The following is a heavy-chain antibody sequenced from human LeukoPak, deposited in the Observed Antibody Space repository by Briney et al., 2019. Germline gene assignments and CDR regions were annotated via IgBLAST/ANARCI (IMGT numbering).Heavy chain of an antibody. V-gene: IGHV3-30*18. Sequence: GGSLRLSCAASGFTFSSYGMHWVRQAPGKGLEWVAVISYDGSNKYYADSVKGRFTISRDNSKNTLYLQMNSLRAEATAVYYCAKDEVQQQLEYYFDYWGQGTLVTVSS. CDR3: AKDEVQQQLEYYFDY. CDR2: ISYDGSNK. J-gene: IGHJ4*02. D-gene: IGHD6-13*01. CDR1: GFTFSSYG.